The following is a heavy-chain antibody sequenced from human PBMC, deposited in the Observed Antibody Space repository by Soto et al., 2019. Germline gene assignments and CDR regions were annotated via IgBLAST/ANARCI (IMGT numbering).Heavy chain of an antibody. CDR3: AGGGGSPTGYNWCDP. V-gene: IGHV4-59*01. CDR2: IYYSGST. CDR1: GGSISSYY. Sequence: PSETLSLTCTVSGGSISSYYCSWIRQPPGKGLEWIGYIYYSGSTNYNPSLKSRVTISVDTSKNQFSLKLSSVTAADTAVYYCAGGGGSPTGYNWCDPWGQGTLVTVSS. D-gene: IGHD1-26*01. J-gene: IGHJ5*02.